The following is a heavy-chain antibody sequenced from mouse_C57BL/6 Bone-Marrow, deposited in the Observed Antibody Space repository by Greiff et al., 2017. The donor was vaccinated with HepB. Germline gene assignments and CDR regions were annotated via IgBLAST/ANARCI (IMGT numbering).Heavy chain of an antibody. Sequence: QIQLQQPGTELVKPGASVKLSCKASGYTFTSYWMHWVKQRPGQGLEWIGNINPSNGGTNYNEKFKSKATLTVDKSSSTAYMQLSSLTSEDSAVYYCAIQIFDYDEVAYWGQGTLVTVSA. J-gene: IGHJ3*01. D-gene: IGHD2-4*01. V-gene: IGHV1-53*01. CDR3: AIQIFDYDEVAY. CDR2: INPSNGGT. CDR1: GYTFTSYW.